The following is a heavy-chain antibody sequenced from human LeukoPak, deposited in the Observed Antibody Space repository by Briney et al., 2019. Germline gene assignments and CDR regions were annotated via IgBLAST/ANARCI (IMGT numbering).Heavy chain of an antibody. CDR2: IRSNVYGGTI. CDR1: GFAFGDYA. J-gene: IGHJ4*02. D-gene: IGHD1-14*01. Sequence: GGSLRLSCTASGFAFGDYAMSWVRQAPGKGLEWVGFIRSNVYGGTIEYAASVKGRFTISRDDSKSIAYLQMNSLKTEDTAVYYWTRLPMNRRGYWGQGTLVTVSS. CDR3: TRLPMNRRGY. V-gene: IGHV3-49*04.